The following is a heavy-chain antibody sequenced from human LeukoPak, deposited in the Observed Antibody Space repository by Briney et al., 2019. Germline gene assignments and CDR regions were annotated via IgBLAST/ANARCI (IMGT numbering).Heavy chain of an antibody. CDR2: ISSSSSYI. V-gene: IGHV3-21*01. D-gene: IGHD1-1*01. J-gene: IGHJ4*02. CDR1: GFTPSSYS. CDR3: MRCATTGTTKIDY. Sequence: GGSLRLSCVASGFTPSSYSMRRVRQAPGKGLEWVSSISSSSSYIYYADSVKGRFTISRDNAKNSLYLQMNSLRAEDTAVYYCMRCATTGTTKIDYWGQGTLVTVSS.